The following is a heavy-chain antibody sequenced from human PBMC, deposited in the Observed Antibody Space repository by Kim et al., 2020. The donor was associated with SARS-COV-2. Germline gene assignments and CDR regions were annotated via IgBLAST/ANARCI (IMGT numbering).Heavy chain of an antibody. CDR1: GFTFTSYS. V-gene: IGHV3-21*01. CDR2: ISSSSTYI. Sequence: GGSLRLSCAASGFTFTSYSMNWVRQAPGKGLEWVSSISSSSTYIYYANSVKGRFTISRDNAKNSLYLQMNSLRAEDTAVYYCARYSGRGLDYWGQGTQVTVSS. CDR3: ARYSGRGLDY. J-gene: IGHJ4*02. D-gene: IGHD5-12*01.